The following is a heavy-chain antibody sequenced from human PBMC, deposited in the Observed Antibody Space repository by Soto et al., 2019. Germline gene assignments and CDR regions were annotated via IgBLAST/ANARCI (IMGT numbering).Heavy chain of an antibody. J-gene: IGHJ6*02. Sequence: EVQLVESGGALVQPGGSLRLSCAASGFTFSGYSMNWVRQAPGKGLEWVSYISSSSTTIYYADSVKGRFTISRDNAKNSLYLQMNSLRAEDTAVYYCVRDSGTTYYYGMDVWGQGTTVTVSS. V-gene: IGHV3-48*04. CDR1: GFTFSGYS. CDR3: VRDSGTTYYYGMDV. CDR2: ISSSSTTI. D-gene: IGHD1-1*01.